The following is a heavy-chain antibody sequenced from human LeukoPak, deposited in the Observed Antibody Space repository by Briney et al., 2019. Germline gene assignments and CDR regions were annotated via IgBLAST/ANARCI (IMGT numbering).Heavy chain of an antibody. D-gene: IGHD3-10*01. CDR2: IIPIFGTA. V-gene: IGHV1-69*13. CDR3: ARDTYYYGSGPLHDAFDI. CDR1: GGTFSSYA. J-gene: IGHJ3*02. Sequence: SVKVSCKASGGTFSSYAISWVRQAPGQGLEWIGGIIPIFGTANYAQKFQGRVTITADESTSTAYMELSSLRSEDTAVYYCARDTYYYGSGPLHDAFDIWGQGTMVTVSS.